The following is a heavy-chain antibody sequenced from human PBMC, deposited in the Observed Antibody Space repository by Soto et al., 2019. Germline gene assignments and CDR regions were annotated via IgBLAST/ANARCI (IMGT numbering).Heavy chain of an antibody. V-gene: IGHV4-59*01. Sequence: PSETLSLTCSVSGGSISSSFWSWIRQPPGKELEWIGYISYSGSTTYNPSLKSRITLSVDTSKNQFSLRVASVTATDTAVYYCARGHRAMEYYYYYGMDVWGQGTTVTVSS. J-gene: IGHJ6*02. CDR2: ISYSGST. D-gene: IGHD5-18*01. CDR1: GGSISSSF. CDR3: ARGHRAMEYYYYYGMDV.